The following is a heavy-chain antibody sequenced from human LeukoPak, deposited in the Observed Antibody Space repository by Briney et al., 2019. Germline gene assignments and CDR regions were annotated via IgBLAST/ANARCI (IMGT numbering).Heavy chain of an antibody. CDR3: ARLNSNSYYYYMDV. J-gene: IGHJ6*03. CDR1: GFTFSSYS. CDR2: ISSSSSTI. V-gene: IGHV3-48*01. D-gene: IGHD4-11*01. Sequence: GGSLRLSCAASGFTFSSYSMNWVRQAPGKGLEWVSYISSSSSTIYYADSVKGRFTISRDNAKNSLYLQMNSLRAEDTAVYYCARLNSNSYYYYMDVWGKGTTVTVSS.